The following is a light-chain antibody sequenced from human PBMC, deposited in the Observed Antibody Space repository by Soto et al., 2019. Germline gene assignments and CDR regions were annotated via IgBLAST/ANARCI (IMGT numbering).Light chain of an antibody. CDR3: QQYGSSTWT. Sequence: EIVLTQSPGTLSLSPGERATLSGRASQSVSSSYLAWYQQKPGQAPRLXIYDASSRETGIPDRFSGSGSGTEFTLTISRLEPEDFAVYYCQQYGSSTWTFGQGTKVDIK. CDR1: QSVSSSY. CDR2: DAS. J-gene: IGKJ1*01. V-gene: IGKV3-20*01.